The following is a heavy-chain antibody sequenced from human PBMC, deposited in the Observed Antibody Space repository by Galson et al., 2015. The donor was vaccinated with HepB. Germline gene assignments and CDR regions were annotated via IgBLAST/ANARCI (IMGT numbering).Heavy chain of an antibody. V-gene: IGHV5-10-1*01. CDR2: IDPSDSYT. D-gene: IGHD3-16*01. Sequence: QSGAEVKKPGESLRISCKGSGYSFTSYWISWVRQMPGKGLEWMGRIDPSDSYTNYSPSFQGHVSISADKSISTAYLQWSSLKASATAMYYGARVGGGERRGWDSGGGGGPDYWGQGTLVTVSS. CDR1: GYSFTSYW. J-gene: IGHJ4*02. CDR3: ARVGGGERRGWDSGGGGGPDY.